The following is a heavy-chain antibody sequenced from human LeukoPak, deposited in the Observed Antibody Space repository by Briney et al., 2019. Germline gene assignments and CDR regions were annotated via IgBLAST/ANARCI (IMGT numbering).Heavy chain of an antibody. CDR2: IGGNT. CDR3: VRDQEAVQYGAPGY. CDR1: GFTFSSYA. Sequence: PGGSLRLSCAASGFTFSSYAMTWVRQAPGKGLEWVSSIGGNTYYADSVKGRFTISSDNSKNTLYLQMNSLRPEDTAVYYCVRDQEAVQYGAPGYWGQGTLVTVSS. D-gene: IGHD4-17*01. V-gene: IGHV3-23*01. J-gene: IGHJ4*02.